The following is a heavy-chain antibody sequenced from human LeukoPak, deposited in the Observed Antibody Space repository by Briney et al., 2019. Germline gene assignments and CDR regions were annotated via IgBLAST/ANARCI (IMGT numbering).Heavy chain of an antibody. CDR2: VHTSGSS. CDR1: GGALSSESYY. CDR3: ARDRNYWYFDP. J-gene: IGHJ2*01. Sequence: SETLSLTCSVSGGALSSESYYWNWIRQPAGQGLEWIGRVHTSGSSNYNLSLKGRVNISLDTSKRHFSLELTSVTAADTAVYYCARDRNYWYFDPWGRGTLVSVSS. V-gene: IGHV4-61*02.